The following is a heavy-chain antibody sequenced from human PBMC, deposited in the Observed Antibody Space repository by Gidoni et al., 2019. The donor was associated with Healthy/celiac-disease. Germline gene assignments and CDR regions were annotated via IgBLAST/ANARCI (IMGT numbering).Heavy chain of an antibody. CDR2: FDPQDGET. J-gene: IGHJ4*02. CDR1: GSTLTELS. CDR3: ATVGKWELPTAFDY. Sequence: QVQLVQSGAEVKKPGASVKVSCRVSGSTLTELSMHWVRQAPGQGLEWMGGFDPQDGETIYAQKFQGRVTMTEDTSTDTAYMELSSLRSEDTAVYYCATVGKWELPTAFDYWGQGTLVTVSS. D-gene: IGHD1-26*01. V-gene: IGHV1-24*01.